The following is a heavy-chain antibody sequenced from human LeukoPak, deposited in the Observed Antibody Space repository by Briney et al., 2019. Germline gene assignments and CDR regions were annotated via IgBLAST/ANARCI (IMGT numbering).Heavy chain of an antibody. D-gene: IGHD2-15*01. V-gene: IGHV1-2*02. J-gene: IGHJ4*02. CDR1: GYTFTGYC. Sequence: ASVRVSCKASGYTFTGYCVHWVRQAPGQGLEWMGWINPNSGGTNYAQKFQGRVTMTRDTSITTAYTELSSLRYDDTAVYYCARGSRNHFDFWGQGTLVTVSS. CDR3: ARGSRNHFDF. CDR2: INPNSGGT.